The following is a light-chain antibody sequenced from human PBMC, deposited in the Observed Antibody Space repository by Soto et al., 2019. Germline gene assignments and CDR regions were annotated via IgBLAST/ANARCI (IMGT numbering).Light chain of an antibody. Sequence: QSALTQPASVSGSPGQSITISCTGTSSDVGGYNYVSWYQQHTGKAPKLLIYEVINRPSGVSTRFSGSKSGNTASLTISGLQAEDEADYYCSSYTSSSTVVFGGGTKVTVL. V-gene: IGLV2-14*01. CDR1: SSDVGGYNY. J-gene: IGLJ2*01. CDR3: SSYTSSSTVV. CDR2: EVI.